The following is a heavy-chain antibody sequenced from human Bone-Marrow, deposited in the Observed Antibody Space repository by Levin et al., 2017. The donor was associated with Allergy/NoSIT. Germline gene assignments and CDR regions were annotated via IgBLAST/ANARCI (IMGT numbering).Heavy chain of an antibody. CDR1: GFTLSGYG. J-gene: IGHJ4*02. Sequence: GGSLRLSCAASGFTLSGYGMHWVRQAPGKGLEWVAVISYDGRNTYYADSVKGRFTISRDTSKNTVFLQMSSLREDDTAVYYCAKDLGLRQYDCLFYFDHWGQGILLTVSS. CDR3: AKDLGLRQYDCLFYFDH. D-gene: IGHD3-9*01. CDR2: ISYDGRNT. V-gene: IGHV3-30*18.